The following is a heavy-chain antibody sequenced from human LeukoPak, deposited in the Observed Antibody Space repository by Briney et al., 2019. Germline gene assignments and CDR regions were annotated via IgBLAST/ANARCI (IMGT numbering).Heavy chain of an antibody. D-gene: IGHD6-13*01. J-gene: IGHJ3*02. CDR1: GGSISSGGYY. CDR3: ASSKPQVQAFDI. CDR2: IHYSGST. Sequence: SETLSLTCTVSGGSISSGGYYWSWIRQHPGKGLEWIGYIHYSGSTYYNPSLKSRVTISVDTSKNQFSLKLSSVTAADTAVYYCASSKPQVQAFDIWGQGTMVTVSS. V-gene: IGHV4-31*03.